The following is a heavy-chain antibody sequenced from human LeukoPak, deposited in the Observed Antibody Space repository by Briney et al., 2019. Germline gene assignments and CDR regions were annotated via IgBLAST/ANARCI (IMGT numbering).Heavy chain of an antibody. Sequence: GGSLSPYCAASGFTFSDYYMSWIRQAPGKGLEWVPYISSSSSYTNYADSVKGRFTISRDNAKNSLYLQMNSLRAEDTAVYYCARCAGFGESCDYWGQGTLVTVSS. D-gene: IGHD3-10*01. V-gene: IGHV3-11*03. CDR1: GFTFSDYY. CDR2: ISSSSSYT. J-gene: IGHJ4*02. CDR3: ARCAGFGESCDY.